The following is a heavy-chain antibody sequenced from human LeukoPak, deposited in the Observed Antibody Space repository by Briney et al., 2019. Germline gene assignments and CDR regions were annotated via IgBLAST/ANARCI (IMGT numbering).Heavy chain of an antibody. Sequence: SETLSLTCPVSGGSISNYYYWTWIRQPPGKGLEWIGYVYYTGSTDFNPSLKSRVTMSLDTSRNQFSLKLTSLTAADTAVYYCARGAMATTPFFDYWGQGTLVTVSS. D-gene: IGHD5-24*01. CDR3: ARGAMATTPFFDY. V-gene: IGHV4-59*01. J-gene: IGHJ4*02. CDR2: VYYTGST. CDR1: GGSISNYY.